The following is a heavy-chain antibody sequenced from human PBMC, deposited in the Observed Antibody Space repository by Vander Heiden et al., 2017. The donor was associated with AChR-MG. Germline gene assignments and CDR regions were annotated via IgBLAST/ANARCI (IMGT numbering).Heavy chain of an antibody. J-gene: IGHJ4*02. CDR3: AREMASRGYCSGGSCYWLGFDY. CDR2: IYYSGST. V-gene: IGHV4-59*01. Sequence: QVQLQESGPGLVKPSETLSLTCTAPGGSISSYYWTWIRQPPGKGLEWIGYIYYSGSTNYNPSLKSRVTISVDTSKNQFSLKLSSVTAADTAVYYCAREMASRGYCSGGSCYWLGFDYWGQGTLVTVSS. D-gene: IGHD2-15*01. CDR1: GGSISSYY.